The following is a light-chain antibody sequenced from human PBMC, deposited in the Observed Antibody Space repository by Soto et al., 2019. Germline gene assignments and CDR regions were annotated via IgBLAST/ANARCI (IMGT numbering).Light chain of an antibody. CDR1: QSLLHSNGYNY. Sequence: DIVMTQSPLSLPVTPGEPASISCRSSQSLLHSNGYNYLDWYLQKPCQYQHLLSYLGSNRASGVTDRFSGSGSGTDFTLKISRVEAEDVGVYYCMQALQTPTFGGGTKVEIK. J-gene: IGKJ4*01. CDR2: LGS. V-gene: IGKV2-28*01. CDR3: MQALQTPT.